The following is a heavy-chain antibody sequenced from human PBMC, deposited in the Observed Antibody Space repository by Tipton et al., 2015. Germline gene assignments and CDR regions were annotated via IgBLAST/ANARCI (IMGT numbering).Heavy chain of an antibody. V-gene: IGHV4-39*07. CDR1: GGSISSSSYY. CDR2: MYYSGYT. CDR3: AKTHGAYDWYLDH. D-gene: IGHD5-12*01. Sequence: TLSLTCTVSGGSISSSSYYWGWIRQPPGKGLEWIGSMYYSGYTYYNPSLKSRVTISVDTSKNQFSLKLSSVTAADTAVHFCAKTHGAYDWYLDHWGQGTLVTVSS. J-gene: IGHJ4*02.